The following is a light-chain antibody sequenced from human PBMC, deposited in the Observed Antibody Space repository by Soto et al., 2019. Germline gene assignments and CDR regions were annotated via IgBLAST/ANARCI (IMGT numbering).Light chain of an antibody. CDR3: QQYKSYPWT. CDR1: QSISNW. J-gene: IGKJ1*01. V-gene: IGKV1-5*03. CDR2: RAS. Sequence: DIQMTQSPSTLPASVGDRVTITCRASQSISNWLAWYQQKPGTAPKLLFYRASNLEGGVPSRFSGGGSGTEFTLTINSLQPDDSATYYCQQYKSYPWTFGQGTKVEIK.